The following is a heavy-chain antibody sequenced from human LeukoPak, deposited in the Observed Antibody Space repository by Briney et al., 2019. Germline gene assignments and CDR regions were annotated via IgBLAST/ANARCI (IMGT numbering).Heavy chain of an antibody. J-gene: IGHJ5*02. CDR3: AKFLAEPRSSYDILDWFDP. CDR1: GFTFSLYG. D-gene: IGHD3-9*01. V-gene: IGHV3-30*02. Sequence: GGSLRLSCAASGFTFSLYGMHWVHQAPGKGLEWVAFIRFDGSNEYYADSVKGRFTISRDNSKNTLYLQMTTLRVEDTAVYYCAKFLAEPRSSYDILDWFDPWGQGTLVTVSS. CDR2: IRFDGSNE.